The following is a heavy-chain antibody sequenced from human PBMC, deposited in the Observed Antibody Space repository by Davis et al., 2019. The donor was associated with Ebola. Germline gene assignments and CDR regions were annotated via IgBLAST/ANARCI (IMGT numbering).Heavy chain of an antibody. J-gene: IGHJ4*02. V-gene: IGHV1-3*01. CDR3: ARSIAVGPFDY. CDR2: INAGNGNT. CDR1: GYTFTSYA. Sequence: AASVKVSCKASGYTFTSYAMHWVRQAPGQRLEWMGWINAGNGNTKYSQKLQGRVTMTTDTSTSTAYMELRSLRSDDTAVYYCARSIAVGPFDYWGQGTLVTVSS. D-gene: IGHD6-19*01.